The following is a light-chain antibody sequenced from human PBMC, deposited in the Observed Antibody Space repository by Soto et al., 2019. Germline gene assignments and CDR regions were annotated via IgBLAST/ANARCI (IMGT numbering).Light chain of an antibody. CDR2: KAS. CDR3: QQYNSYPWT. CDR1: QSISNW. J-gene: IGKJ1*01. Sequence: DIQMTQSPSTLSASVGDRVTITCRASQSISNWLAWYQQKPGKAPKLLIYKASSLGSGVPSRFSGSGSGTEFTLTISSLQPDDFASYYCQQYNSYPWTFGQGTTVDIK. V-gene: IGKV1-5*03.